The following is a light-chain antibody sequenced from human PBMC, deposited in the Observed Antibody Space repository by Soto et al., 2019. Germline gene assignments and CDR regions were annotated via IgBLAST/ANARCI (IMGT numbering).Light chain of an antibody. V-gene: IGLV2-23*02. CDR2: EVS. CDR3: CSYAGVYTWV. CDR1: SSYVGSYNL. J-gene: IGLJ3*02. Sequence: QSALTQPASVSGSPGQSITISCTGTSSYVGSYNLVSWYQQHPGKAPKFMIYEVSKRPSGVSNRFSGSKSGSTASLPISGLQADDEADYYCCSYAGVYTWVFGGGTKLTVL.